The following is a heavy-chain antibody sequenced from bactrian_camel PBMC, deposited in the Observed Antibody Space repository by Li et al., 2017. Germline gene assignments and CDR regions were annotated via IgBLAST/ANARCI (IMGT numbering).Heavy chain of an antibody. CDR2: IDGDGST. CDR3: ALDAAEITGGGNCQPQVGGWSDFGY. CDR1: GYTFSRYC. V-gene: IGHV3S42*01. D-gene: IGHD1*01. Sequence: DVQLVESGGGSVQAGGSLRLSCTASGYTFSRYCMGWFRQAKGNRREGVAAIDGDGSTSYTDSVRERFTITKDNAKNTLYLQMNNLKPEDTGTFYCALDAAEITGGGNCQPQVGGWSDFGYPGQGTQVTVS. J-gene: IGHJ6*01.